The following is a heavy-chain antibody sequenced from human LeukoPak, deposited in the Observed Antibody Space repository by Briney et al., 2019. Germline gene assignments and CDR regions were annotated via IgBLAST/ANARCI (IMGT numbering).Heavy chain of an antibody. CDR2: ISDDGSNK. CDR3: AGGLLGCGGGSCYPTDY. V-gene: IGHV3-30*03. CDR1: GFTFSSYG. D-gene: IGHD2-15*01. J-gene: IGHJ4*02. Sequence: GGSLRLSCAASGFTFSSYGMHWVRQAPGKGLAWVAVISDDGSNKYYVDSVKGRFTISRDNSKNTLYLQMNSLRAEDTAVYYCAGGLLGCGGGSCYPTDYWGQGTLVTVSS.